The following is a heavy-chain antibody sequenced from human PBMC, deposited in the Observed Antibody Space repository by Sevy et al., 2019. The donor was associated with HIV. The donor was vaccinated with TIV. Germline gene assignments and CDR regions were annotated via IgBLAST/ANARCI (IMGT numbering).Heavy chain of an antibody. CDR2: ISWNSSTI. CDR1: GFTFDDYG. J-gene: IGHJ4*02. Sequence: GGSLRLSCAASGFTFDDYGMHWVRQAPGKGLEWVSGISWNSSTIVYADSAKGRFTISRDKARNSLYLQMNSLSVEDMAFYYCAKGAGSSLLSAIAYWGQGTLVTVSS. V-gene: IGHV3-9*03. D-gene: IGHD2-15*01. CDR3: AKGAGSSLLSAIAY.